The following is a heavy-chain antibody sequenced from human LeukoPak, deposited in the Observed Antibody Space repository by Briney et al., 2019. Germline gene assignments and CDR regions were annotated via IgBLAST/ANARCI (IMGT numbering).Heavy chain of an antibody. CDR2: INHSGST. Sequence: SETLSLTCAVYGGSFSGYYWSWIRQPPGKGLEWIGEINHSGSTNYNPSLKSRVTISVDTSENQFSLKLSSVTAADTAVYYCARSIAVAGPDAFDIWGQGTMVTVSS. CDR1: GGSFSGYY. J-gene: IGHJ3*02. D-gene: IGHD6-19*01. V-gene: IGHV4-34*01. CDR3: ARSIAVAGPDAFDI.